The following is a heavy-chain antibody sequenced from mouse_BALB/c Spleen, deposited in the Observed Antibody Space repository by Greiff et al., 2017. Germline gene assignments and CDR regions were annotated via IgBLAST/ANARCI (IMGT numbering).Heavy chain of an antibody. J-gene: IGHJ4*01. D-gene: IGHD2-1*01. CDR1: GFTFSSYA. Sequence: EVQRVESGGGLVKPGGSLKLSCAASGFTFSSYAMSWVRQTPEKRLEWVASISSGGSTYYPDSVKGRFTISRDNARNILYLQMSSLRSEDTAMYYCAREGGNYGYAMDYWGQGTSVTVSS. CDR3: AREGGNYGYAMDY. CDR2: ISSGGST. V-gene: IGHV5-6-5*01.